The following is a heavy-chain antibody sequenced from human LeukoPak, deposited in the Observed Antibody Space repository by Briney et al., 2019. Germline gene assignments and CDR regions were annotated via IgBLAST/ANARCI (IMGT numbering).Heavy chain of an antibody. V-gene: IGHV4-39*01. CDR3: ARRRSYGYHWFFDL. J-gene: IGHJ2*01. Sequence: SETLSLTCTVSGGSISSSSYYWGWIRQPPGKGLEWIGSIYYSGSTYYNPSLKSRVTISVDTSKNQFSLKLSSVTAADTAVYYCARRRSYGYHWFFDLWGRGTLVTVSS. D-gene: IGHD5-18*01. CDR2: IYYSGST. CDR1: GGSISSSSYY.